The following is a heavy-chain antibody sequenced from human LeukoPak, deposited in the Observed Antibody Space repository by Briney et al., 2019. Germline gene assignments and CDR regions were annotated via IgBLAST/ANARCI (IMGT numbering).Heavy chain of an antibody. V-gene: IGHV3-30*02. Sequence: GGSLRLSCAASGFTFRNYGMHWVRQATGKGLEWVSFIWSDGNNRFHADSVKGRFTISRDNSKNMLYLRMDSLRPEDTAVYYCAKDPGASVSGFHMDVWGKGTTVIVSS. CDR3: AKDPGASVSGFHMDV. CDR2: IWSDGNNR. J-gene: IGHJ6*03. D-gene: IGHD3-3*01. CDR1: GFTFRNYG.